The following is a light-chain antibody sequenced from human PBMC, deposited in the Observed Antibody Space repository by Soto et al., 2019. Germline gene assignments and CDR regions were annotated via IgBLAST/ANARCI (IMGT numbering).Light chain of an antibody. Sequence: DFLMSQSPLSLPVTLGQPASISCRSSQSLVKTDGITYLNWFHQRPGQSPRRLINRVSRRDSGVPDRFSGSGSGTDFTLKISRVEAEDVGIYYCMQSTQLPPTFGQGTRLEIK. CDR1: QSLVKTDGITY. CDR3: MQSTQLPPT. V-gene: IGKV2-30*01. J-gene: IGKJ5*01. CDR2: RVS.